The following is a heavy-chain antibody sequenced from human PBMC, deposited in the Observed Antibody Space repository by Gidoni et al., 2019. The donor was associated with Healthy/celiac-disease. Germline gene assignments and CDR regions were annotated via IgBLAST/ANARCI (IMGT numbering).Heavy chain of an antibody. CDR2: VYPGDSDT. V-gene: IGHV5-51*01. Sequence: EVQLVQSGAGVKKPGESLKISCKGSGYSFTSYWIGWVRQMHWKGLEWMGIVYPGDSDTRYSPSFQGQVTISADKSISTAHLQWSSLKASDTAMYYCARQEDYGDYAGFGYFDYWGQGTLVTVSS. CDR3: ARQEDYGDYAGFGYFDY. J-gene: IGHJ4*02. D-gene: IGHD4-17*01. CDR1: GYSFTSYW.